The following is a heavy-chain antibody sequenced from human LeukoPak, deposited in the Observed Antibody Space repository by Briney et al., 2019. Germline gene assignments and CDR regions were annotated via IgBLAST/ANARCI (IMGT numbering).Heavy chain of an antibody. Sequence: SVKVSCKASGGTFTSYAISWVRQAPGQGLEWMGRIIPIFGTANYAQKFQGRVTITTDESTSKAYMELSSLRSEDTAVYYCARDPLTGTSAFDIWGQGTMVTVSS. CDR2: IIPIFGTA. D-gene: IGHD1-20*01. V-gene: IGHV1-69*05. CDR3: ARDPLTGTSAFDI. CDR1: GGTFTSYA. J-gene: IGHJ3*02.